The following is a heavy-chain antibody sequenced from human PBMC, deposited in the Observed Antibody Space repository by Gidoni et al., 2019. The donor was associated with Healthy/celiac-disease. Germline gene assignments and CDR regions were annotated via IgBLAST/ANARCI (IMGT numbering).Heavy chain of an antibody. D-gene: IGHD6-13*01. Sequence: EVQLVGSGGGLVKPGGSLRLSCAASGFTFSNAWMSWVRQAPGKGLEGVGRIKSKTDGGTTDYAAPVKGRFTISRDDSKNTLYLQMNSLKTEDTAVYYCTTEYEEIAAAWDWYFDLWGRGTLVTVSS. CDR3: TTEYEEIAAAWDWYFDL. CDR2: IKSKTDGGTT. J-gene: IGHJ2*01. V-gene: IGHV3-15*01. CDR1: GFTFSNAW.